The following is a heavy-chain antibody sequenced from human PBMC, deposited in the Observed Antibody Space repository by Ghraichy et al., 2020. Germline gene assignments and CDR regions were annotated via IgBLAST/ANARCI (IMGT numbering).Heavy chain of an antibody. V-gene: IGHV4-34*01. CDR2: INHSGST. CDR1: GGSFSGYY. D-gene: IGHD6-19*01. CDR3: ARGSLEAVAGINYYYYYGMDV. J-gene: IGHJ6*02. Sequence: GSLRLSCAVYGGSFSGYYWSWIRQPPGKGLEWIGEINHSGSTNYNPSLKSRVTISVDTSKNQFSLKLSSVTAADTAVYYCARGSLEAVAGINYYYYYGMDVWGQGTTVTVSS.